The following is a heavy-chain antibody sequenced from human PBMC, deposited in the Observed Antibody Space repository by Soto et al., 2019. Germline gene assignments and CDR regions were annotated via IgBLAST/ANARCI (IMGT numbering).Heavy chain of an antibody. CDR3: ARDRSTYGGGGTGEVKENWFDP. Sequence: SETLSLTCSGSGGSISRYYWSWIRQAPGKGLEWIGYAYYSGDTGYNPSLQSRVTMAVDTSKNQVSLKLTSVTAADTAVYYCARDRSTYGGGGTGEVKENWFDPWGQGALVTVSS. CDR1: GGSISRYY. J-gene: IGHJ5*02. D-gene: IGHD2-8*01. CDR2: AYYSGDT. V-gene: IGHV4-59*01.